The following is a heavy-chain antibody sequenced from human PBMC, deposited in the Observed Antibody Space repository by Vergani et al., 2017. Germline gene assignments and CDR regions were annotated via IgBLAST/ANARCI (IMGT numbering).Heavy chain of an antibody. CDR3: AGSSSWYQRRYYFDY. V-gene: IGHV4-34*01. CDR1: GGSFSGYY. CDR2: INKSGST. Sequence: QVQLQESGPGLVKPSETLSLTCTVYGGSFSGYYWSWIRQPPGKGLEWIGEINKSGSTNYNPSLKSRVTISVDTSKNQFSLKLSSVTAADTAVYYCAGSSSWYQRRYYFDYWGQGTLVTVSS. J-gene: IGHJ4*02. D-gene: IGHD6-13*01.